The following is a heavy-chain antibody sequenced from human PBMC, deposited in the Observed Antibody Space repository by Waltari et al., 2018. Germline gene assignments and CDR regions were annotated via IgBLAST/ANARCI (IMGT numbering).Heavy chain of an antibody. CDR3: ARLGITMTPDY. CDR1: GYTFTSYY. J-gene: IGHJ4*02. V-gene: IGHV1-46*01. CDR2: MNSCGETT. Sequence: QVQLVQSGAELKKPGASVKLSCKASGYTFTSYYIQWVRQAPGQGLEWMGVMNSCGETTTYAQKFQGRVTMTRDTSTSTVYMELSSLRSEDTAVYYCARLGITMTPDYWGQGTLVTVSS.